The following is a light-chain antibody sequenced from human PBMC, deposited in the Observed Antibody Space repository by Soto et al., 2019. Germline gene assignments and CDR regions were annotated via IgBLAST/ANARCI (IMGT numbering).Light chain of an antibody. CDR2: GSS. V-gene: IGKV3-20*01. J-gene: IGKJ2*01. CDR3: QQSGSSPPFT. CDR1: QSASSSY. Sequence: EIVLTQSPGTLSLSPGERATLSCRASQSASSSYLAWYQQKPGQAPRLLIYGSSSRATGIPDRFSGSGSGTDFTLTISRLEPEDFAVYYCQQSGSSPPFTFGQVTKLEI.